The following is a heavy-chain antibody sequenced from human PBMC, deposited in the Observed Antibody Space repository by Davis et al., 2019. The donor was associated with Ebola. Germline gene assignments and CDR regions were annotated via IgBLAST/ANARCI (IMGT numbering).Heavy chain of an antibody. D-gene: IGHD6-19*01. V-gene: IGHV4-34*01. CDR2: INHSGST. CDR1: GGSFSGYY. CDR3: ARDQEIAVAAYYFDY. J-gene: IGHJ4*02. Sequence: SETLSLTCAVYGGSFSGYYWSWIRQPPGKGLEWIGEINHSGSTNYNPSLKSRVTISVDKSKNQFSLKLSSVTAADTAVYYCARDQEIAVAAYYFDYWGQGTLVTVSS.